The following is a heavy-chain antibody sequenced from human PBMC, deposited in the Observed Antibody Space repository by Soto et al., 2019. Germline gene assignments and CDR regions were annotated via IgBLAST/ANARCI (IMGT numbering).Heavy chain of an antibody. J-gene: IGHJ4*02. CDR2: INHSGST. CDR3: ERGQGGYHPSY. CDR1: GGSFSGYY. V-gene: IGHV4-34*01. D-gene: IGHD5-12*01. Sequence: KASETLSLTCAVYGGSFSGYYWSWIRQPPGKGLEWIGEINHSGSTNYNPSLKSRVTILVDTSKNQFSLKLSSVTAVDTAVYYCERGQGGYHPSYWGQGTLVTVSS.